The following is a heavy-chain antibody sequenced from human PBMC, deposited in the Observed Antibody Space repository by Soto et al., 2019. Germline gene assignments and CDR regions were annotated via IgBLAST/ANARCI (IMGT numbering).Heavy chain of an antibody. CDR3: AREEYGNHWFDP. J-gene: IGHJ5*02. V-gene: IGHV3-30-3*01. CDR2: ISYDGSKI. Sequence: QVQLVESGGGVVQPGRSLRLSCAASGFTFSHYAMHWVRQAPGKGLEWVAVISYDGSKIYYADSVKGRFTISRDNSKNMLFLQVNSLRAEDTALYYCAREEYGNHWFDPWGQGALVTVSS. CDR1: GFTFSHYA. D-gene: IGHD4-17*01.